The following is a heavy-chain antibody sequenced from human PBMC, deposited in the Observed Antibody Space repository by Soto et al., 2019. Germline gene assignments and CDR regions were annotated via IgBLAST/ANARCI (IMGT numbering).Heavy chain of an antibody. CDR3: AKDVVVGATTGLGDYYYYYGMDV. CDR1: GFTFSSYW. V-gene: IGHV3-30*18. Sequence: GGSLRLSCAASGFTFSSYWMHWVRQAPGKGLVWVAVISYDGSNKYYADSVKGRFTISRDNSKNTLYLQMNSLRAEDTAVYYCAKDVVVGATTGLGDYYYYYGMDVWGQGTTVTVSS. D-gene: IGHD1-26*01. CDR2: ISYDGSNK. J-gene: IGHJ6*02.